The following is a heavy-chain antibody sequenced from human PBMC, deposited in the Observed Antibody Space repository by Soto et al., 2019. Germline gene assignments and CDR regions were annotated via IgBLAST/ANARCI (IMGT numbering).Heavy chain of an antibody. D-gene: IGHD4-17*01. CDR1: GYTFTSYY. J-gene: IGHJ6*02. CDR3: ARDLETTVVTRAPYYYYGMDV. Sequence: GASVKVSCKASGYTFTSYYMHWVRQAPGQGLEWMGIINPSGGSTSYAQKFQGRVTMTRDTSTSTVYMELSSLRSEDTAVYYCARDLETTVVTRAPYYYYGMDVWGQGTTVTVSS. CDR2: INPSGGST. V-gene: IGHV1-46*03.